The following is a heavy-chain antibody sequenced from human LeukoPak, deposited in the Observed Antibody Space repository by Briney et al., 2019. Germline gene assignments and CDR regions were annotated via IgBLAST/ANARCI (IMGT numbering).Heavy chain of an antibody. J-gene: IGHJ3*02. V-gene: IGHV3-21*01. CDR2: ISSSSSYI. Sequence: GGSLRLSCAASGFTFSSYSMNWVRQAPGKGLEWVSSISSSSSYIYYADSVKGRFTISRDNAKNSLYLQTNSLRAEDTAVYYYARDLWQQLPRSAFDIWGQGTMVTVSS. CDR3: ARDLWQQLPRSAFDI. CDR1: GFTFSSYS. D-gene: IGHD6-13*01.